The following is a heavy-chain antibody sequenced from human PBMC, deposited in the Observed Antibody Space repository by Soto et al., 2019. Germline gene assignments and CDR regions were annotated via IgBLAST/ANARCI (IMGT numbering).Heavy chain of an antibody. D-gene: IGHD2-2*02. CDR1: GYTFTSYA. CDR3: ARVPVLGYCSSTSCYKPLGPYGMDV. J-gene: IGHJ6*02. Sequence: VASVKVSCKASGYTFTSYAMHWVRQAPGQRLEWMGWINAGNGNTKYSQRFQGRVTITRDTSASTAYMELSSLRSEDTAVYYCARVPVLGYCSSTSCYKPLGPYGMDVWGQGTTVTVSS. CDR2: INAGNGNT. V-gene: IGHV1-3*01.